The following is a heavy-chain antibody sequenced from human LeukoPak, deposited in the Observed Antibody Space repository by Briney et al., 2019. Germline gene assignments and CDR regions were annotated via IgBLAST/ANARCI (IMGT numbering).Heavy chain of an antibody. D-gene: IGHD2/OR15-2a*01. CDR2: IFSSSTYI. V-gene: IGHV3-21*03. J-gene: IGHJ4*02. CDR1: GFTFSSYS. CDR3: ARDFYDGFALDY. Sequence: TGGSLRLSCAASGFTFSSYSMNWVRQAPGKGLEWVSFIFSSSTYIYYTDSVKGRFTISRDNARNSLYLQMDNLRAEDTGVYYCARDFYDGFALDYWGQGTLVTVSS.